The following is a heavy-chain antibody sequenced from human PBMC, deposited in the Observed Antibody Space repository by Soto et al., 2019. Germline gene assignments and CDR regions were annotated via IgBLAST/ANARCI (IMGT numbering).Heavy chain of an antibody. CDR2: ISGSGGST. CDR3: AKDQQWLEGYYYYYGMDV. Sequence: GGSLRLSCAASGFTFSSYAMSWVRQAPGKGLEWVSAISGSGGSTYYADSVKGRFTISRDNSKNTLYLQMNSLRAEDTAVYYCAKDQQWLEGYYYYYGMDVWGQGPTVTVYS. V-gene: IGHV3-23*01. D-gene: IGHD6-19*01. J-gene: IGHJ6*02. CDR1: GFTFSSYA.